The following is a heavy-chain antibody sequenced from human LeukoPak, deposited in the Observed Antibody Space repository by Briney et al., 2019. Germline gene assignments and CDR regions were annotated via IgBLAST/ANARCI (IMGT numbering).Heavy chain of an antibody. CDR2: IYYSGSS. CDR3: ARRRIAAAENWFDP. CDR1: GGSISSYY. Sequence: KPSETLSLTCTVSGGSISSYYWSWIRQPPGKGLEWIGSIYYSGSSFDNPALKSRVTISVDTSKNQFSLKLSSVTAADTAVYYCARRRIAAAENWFDPWGQGTLVTVSS. V-gene: IGHV4-39*01. J-gene: IGHJ5*02. D-gene: IGHD6-13*01.